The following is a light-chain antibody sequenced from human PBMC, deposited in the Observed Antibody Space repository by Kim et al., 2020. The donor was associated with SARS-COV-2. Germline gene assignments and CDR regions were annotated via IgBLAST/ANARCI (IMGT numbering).Light chain of an antibody. CDR2: DNS. CDR3: ATWDDSLHGVV. Sequence: GAKGAISCSGSRTNIRIHVVTWYPQLPGTAPKLLMFDNSQWPSGVPARFSGSKSGTSASLAISGLQSEDEADYYCATWDDSLHGVVFGGGTQLTVL. V-gene: IGLV1-44*01. J-gene: IGLJ2*01. CDR1: RTNIRIHV.